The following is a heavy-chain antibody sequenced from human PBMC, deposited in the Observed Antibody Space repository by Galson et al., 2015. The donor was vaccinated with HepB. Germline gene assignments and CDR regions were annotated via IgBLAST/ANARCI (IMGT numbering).Heavy chain of an antibody. CDR2: ILSDGRRK. J-gene: IGHJ4*02. V-gene: IGHV3-30*03. D-gene: IGHD6-6*01. CDR1: GFAFSNYD. CDR3: ARDGPGSRHSSSSFDY. Sequence: SLRLSCAASGFAFSNYDMHWVRQAPGRGLQWVAVILSDGRRKFYADSVKGRINISRDNSKNTLSLQLDSLRPEDTAIYYCARDGPGSRHSSSSFDYWGQGTLVTVSS.